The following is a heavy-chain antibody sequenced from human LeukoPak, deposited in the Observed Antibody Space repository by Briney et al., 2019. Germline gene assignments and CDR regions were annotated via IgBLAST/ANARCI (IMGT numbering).Heavy chain of an antibody. D-gene: IGHD3-10*01. CDR3: ARSAVIHYDYGSGSYYDYYYMDV. CDR2: IYTSGST. CDR1: GGSISSYY. Sequence: SETLSLTCTVSGGSISSYYWSWIRQPAGKGLEWIGRIYTSGSTNYNPSLKSRVTMSVDTSKNQFSLKLSSVTAADTAVYYGARSAVIHYDYGSGSYYDYYYMDVWGKGTTVTVSS. V-gene: IGHV4-4*07. J-gene: IGHJ6*03.